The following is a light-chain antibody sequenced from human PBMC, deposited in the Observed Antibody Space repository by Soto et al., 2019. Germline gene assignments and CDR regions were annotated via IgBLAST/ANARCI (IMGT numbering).Light chain of an antibody. J-gene: IGKJ1*01. Sequence: DIQLTQSPSTLSASLGDRVVLTCRASQTIDSWLAWYQQRPGLAPRLLIYDASTLESGVPSSFSGSGSETEFTLTISSLTPDYVANYHWQQYDGNPTFGQGTTVEVK. V-gene: IGKV1-5*01. CDR3: QQYDGNPT. CDR2: DAS. CDR1: QTIDSW.